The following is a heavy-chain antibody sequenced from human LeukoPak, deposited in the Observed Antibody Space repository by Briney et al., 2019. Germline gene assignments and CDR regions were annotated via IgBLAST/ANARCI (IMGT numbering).Heavy chain of an antibody. D-gene: IGHD3-22*01. CDR1: GFTVSSNY. J-gene: IGHJ4*02. V-gene: IGHV3-66*01. CDR3: ARESNSGYYLSY. CDR2: IYSGGLT. Sequence: GGSLRLPCAASGFTVSSNYMSWVRQAPGKGLEWVSVIYSGGLTYYADSVKDRFTISRDNPKNTLYLQMNSLRAEDTAVYYCARESNSGYYLSYWGQGTLVTVSS.